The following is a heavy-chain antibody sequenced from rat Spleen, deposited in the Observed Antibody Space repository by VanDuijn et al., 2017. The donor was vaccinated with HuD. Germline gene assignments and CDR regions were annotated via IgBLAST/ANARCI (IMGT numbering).Heavy chain of an antibody. V-gene: IGHV3-1*01. CDR2: ISYSGST. Sequence: EVQLQESGPGLVKPSQSLSLTCSVTGYSITSNFWGWIRKFPGNKMEWMGYISYSGSTSYHPSLKSRVSITRDTSKNQFFLQVNSVTTEDTATYYCARFPIYYYSALFDYWGQGVMVTVSS. D-gene: IGHD1-1*01. CDR3: ARFPIYYYSALFDY. J-gene: IGHJ2*01. CDR1: GYSITSNF.